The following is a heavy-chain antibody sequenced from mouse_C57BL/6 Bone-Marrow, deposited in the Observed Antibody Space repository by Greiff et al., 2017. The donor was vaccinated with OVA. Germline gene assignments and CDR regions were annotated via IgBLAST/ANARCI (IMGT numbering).Heavy chain of an antibody. J-gene: IGHJ4*01. CDR1: GYSITSDY. D-gene: IGHD1-1*01. V-gene: IGHV3-8*01. CDR2: ISYSGST. Sequence: DVKLQESGPGLAKPSQTLSLTCSVTGYSITSDYWNWIRKFPGNKLEYMGYISYSGSTYYNPSLKSRISITRDTSKNQYYLQLNSVTTEDTATYYCARGFTTVVAPYAMDYWGQGTSVTVSS. CDR3: ARGFTTVVAPYAMDY.